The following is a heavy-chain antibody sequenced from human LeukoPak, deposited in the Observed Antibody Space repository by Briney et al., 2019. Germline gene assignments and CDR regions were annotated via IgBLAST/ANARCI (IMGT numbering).Heavy chain of an antibody. CDR2: MNPNNGDT. Sequence: ASVKVSCKASGYMFTDYYIHWVRRAPGQGLEWMGWMNPNNGDTNYAQKFQGRVTMTRDTSISTAYMELSRLRSDDTAMYYCAKVTALTTDYWGQGTLVTVSS. CDR3: AKVTALTTDY. D-gene: IGHD4-4*01. J-gene: IGHJ4*02. V-gene: IGHV1-2*02. CDR1: GYMFTDYY.